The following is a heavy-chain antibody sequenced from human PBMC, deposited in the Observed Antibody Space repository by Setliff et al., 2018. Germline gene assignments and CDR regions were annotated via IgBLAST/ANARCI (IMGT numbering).Heavy chain of an antibody. J-gene: IGHJ5*02. D-gene: IGHD3-16*01. Sequence: SETRSLTCTISGGFTSSFYRSWIRQAPVKGLEWIGYVDHIGSTNFSPSLKGGGTSSVDTSKTQVSLTLTSVTAADKAVYYCAREYEGGWFDPWGPGTLVTVSS. CDR3: AREYEGGWFDP. V-gene: IGHV4-59*01. CDR1: GGFTSSFY. CDR2: VDHIGST.